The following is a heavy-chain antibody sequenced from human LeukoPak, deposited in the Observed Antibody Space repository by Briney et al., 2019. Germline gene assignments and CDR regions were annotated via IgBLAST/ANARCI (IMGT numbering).Heavy chain of an antibody. CDR2: ISAYNGNT. J-gene: IGHJ6*02. CDR1: GYTFTSYG. CDR3: ARDIPLAYCGGDCYSVYYYYYGMDV. D-gene: IGHD2-21*02. V-gene: IGHV1-18*01. Sequence: GASVKVSCKASGYTFTSYGISWVRQAPGQGLEWMGWISAYNGNTNYAQKLQGRVTMTTDTSTSTAYMELRSLRSDDTAVYYCARDIPLAYCGGDCYSVYYYYYGMDVWGQGTTVTVSS.